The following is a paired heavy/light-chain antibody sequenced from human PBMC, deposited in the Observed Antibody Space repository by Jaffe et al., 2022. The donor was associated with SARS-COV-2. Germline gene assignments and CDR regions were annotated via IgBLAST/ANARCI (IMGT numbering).Heavy chain of an antibody. V-gene: IGHV1-18*01. CDR3: ARDLAWKNPIYHLVSDI. CDR1: GYTFSSYG. J-gene: IGHJ4*02. Sequence: QVQLVQSGAEVKKPGASVRVSCRASGYTFSSYGLSWVRQAPGQGLEWLGWISVYNGDTSYLQKLQDRVTIATETSSATAYMELRNLTSADTAVYYCARDLAWKNPIYHLVSDIWGQGTLVTVSS. CDR2: ISVYNGDT. D-gene: IGHD3-9*01.
Light chain of an antibody. J-gene: IGKJ4*01. CDR1: QGINNY. CDR2: AAS. CDR3: QKYDSAPLT. V-gene: IGKV1-27*01. Sequence: DIQMTQSPSSLSASVGDRVTITCRASQGINNYLAWYQQKPGKVPSLLIYAASTLQPGVPSRFSGSGSGTDFTLTISSLQPEDVASYYCQKYDSAPLTFGGGTKVEIK.